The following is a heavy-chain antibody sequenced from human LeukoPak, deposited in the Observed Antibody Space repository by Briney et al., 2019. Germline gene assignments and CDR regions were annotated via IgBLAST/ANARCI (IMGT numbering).Heavy chain of an antibody. CDR1: GFTFSSYA. D-gene: IGHD6-19*01. V-gene: IGHV3-23*01. J-gene: IGHJ4*02. CDR3: AKAPPYSSGWFQYYFDY. CDR2: IDGGIGST. Sequence: GGSLRLSCAASGFTFSSYAMSWVRQAPGKGLECVSSIDGGIGSTYYADSVKGRFTISRDNSKNTLYLQMNSLRADDTALYYCAKAPPYSSGWFQYYFDYWGQGTLVTVSS.